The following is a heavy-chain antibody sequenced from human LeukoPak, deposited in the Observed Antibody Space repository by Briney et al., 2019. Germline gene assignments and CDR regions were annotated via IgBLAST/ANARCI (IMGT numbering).Heavy chain of an antibody. CDR3: TTDYIAVAVVDY. J-gene: IGHJ4*02. Sequence: GGSLRLSCAASGFTFSNAWMSWVRQAPGKGLEWVGRIKSKTDGGTTDYAAPVKGRFTISRDDSKNTLYLQMNSLKTEDTAVYYCTTDYIAVAVVDYWGQGTLVTVSS. V-gene: IGHV3-15*01. D-gene: IGHD6-19*01. CDR1: GFTFSNAW. CDR2: IKSKTDGGTT.